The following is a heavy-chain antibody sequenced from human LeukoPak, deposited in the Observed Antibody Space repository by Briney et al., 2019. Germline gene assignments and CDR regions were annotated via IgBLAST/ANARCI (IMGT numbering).Heavy chain of an antibody. CDR3: ARYFGRNWGRGVRYFDY. V-gene: IGHV1-18*01. D-gene: IGHD7-27*01. CDR1: GYTFTSYG. Sequence: ASVKVSCKGSGYTFTSYGISWVRQAPGQGLEWMGWISAYNGNTNYAQKLQGRVTMTTDTSTSTAYMELRSLRSDDTAVYYCARYFGRNWGRGVRYFDYWGQGTLVTVSS. CDR2: ISAYNGNT. J-gene: IGHJ4*02.